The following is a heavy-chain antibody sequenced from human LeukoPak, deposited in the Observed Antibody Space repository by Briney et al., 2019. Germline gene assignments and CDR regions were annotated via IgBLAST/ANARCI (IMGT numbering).Heavy chain of an antibody. CDR1: GFTFSTYA. CDR3: AKSHSVVSRGYFDY. CDR2: ISDSGGST. J-gene: IGHJ4*02. D-gene: IGHD2-2*01. V-gene: IGHV3-23*01. Sequence: PGGSLRLSCAASGFTFSTYAMTWVRQAPGKGLEWVPTISDSGGSTYYANSVKGRFTLSRDNSKNTLFVQMNSLGAEDTAVYYCAKSHSVVSRGYFDYWGQGILVTVSS.